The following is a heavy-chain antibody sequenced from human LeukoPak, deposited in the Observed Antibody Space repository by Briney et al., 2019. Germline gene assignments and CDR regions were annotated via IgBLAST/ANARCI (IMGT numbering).Heavy chain of an antibody. V-gene: IGHV1-2*02. Sequence: GASVKVSCKASGYTFTGYYIHWVRQAPGQGLEWMGWINPNSGGTNYAQKFQGRVTMTRDTSISTAYMELSKQTSDDTAVYYCARDSIVRDYSNSDYWGQGTLVTVSS. J-gene: IGHJ4*02. CDR2: INPNSGGT. CDR3: ARDSIVRDYSNSDY. CDR1: GYTFTGYY. D-gene: IGHD4-11*01.